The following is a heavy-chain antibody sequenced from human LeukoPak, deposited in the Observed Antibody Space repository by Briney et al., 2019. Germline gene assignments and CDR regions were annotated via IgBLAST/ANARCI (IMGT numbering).Heavy chain of an antibody. Sequence: GGSLRLSCGASGFTFKNAWMNWVRQAPGKGLEWVAVISYDGSNKYYADSVKGRFTISRDNSKNTLYLQMNSLRAEDTAVYYCAREIRLGPYYYYGMDVWGKGTTVTVSS. CDR1: GFTFKNAW. J-gene: IGHJ6*04. V-gene: IGHV3-30*03. CDR2: ISYDGSNK. CDR3: AREIRLGPYYYYGMDV. D-gene: IGHD1-26*01.